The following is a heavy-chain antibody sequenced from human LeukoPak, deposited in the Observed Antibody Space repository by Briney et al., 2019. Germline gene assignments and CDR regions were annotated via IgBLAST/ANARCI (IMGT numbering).Heavy chain of an antibody. Sequence: ASVKVSCKASGYTFSGYYMHWVRQAPGQGLEWMGWISAYNGNTNYAQKLQGRVTMTTDTSTSTAYMELRSLRSDDTAVYYCATVQLGIGGFDYWGQGTLVTVSS. D-gene: IGHD7-27*01. J-gene: IGHJ4*02. CDR3: ATVQLGIGGFDY. V-gene: IGHV1-18*01. CDR1: GYTFSGYY. CDR2: ISAYNGNT.